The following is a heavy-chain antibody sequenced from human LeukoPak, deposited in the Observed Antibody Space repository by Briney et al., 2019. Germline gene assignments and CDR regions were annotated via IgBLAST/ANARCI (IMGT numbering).Heavy chain of an antibody. CDR3: AREVGTPQAFDI. CDR2: TSSDLNVK. D-gene: IGHD1-26*01. V-gene: IGHV3-30-3*01. CDR1: GFTFRNYV. J-gene: IGHJ3*02. Sequence: GGSLGLSCAASGFTFRNYVIHWVRQAPGKGLEWVAVTSSDLNVKLYADSVKGRFTISRDNSRSTLYLQMNSLKAEDTAIYYCAREVGTPQAFDIWGQGTMVTVSS.